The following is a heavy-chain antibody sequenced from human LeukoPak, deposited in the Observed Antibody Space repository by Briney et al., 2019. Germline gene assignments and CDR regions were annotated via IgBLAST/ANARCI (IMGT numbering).Heavy chain of an antibody. D-gene: IGHD4-23*01. CDR1: GFTFSTYG. V-gene: IGHV3-30*02. J-gene: IGHJ6*03. CDR3: AKDPTTVGDYYYYYMDV. CDR2: IRYDGSNK. Sequence: GGSLRLSCAASGFTFSTYGMYWVRQAPGKGLEWVSFIRYDGSNKYYADSVKGRFTISRDNSKNTLYLQMNSLRAEDTAVYYCAKDPTTVGDYYYYYMDVWGRGTTVTISS.